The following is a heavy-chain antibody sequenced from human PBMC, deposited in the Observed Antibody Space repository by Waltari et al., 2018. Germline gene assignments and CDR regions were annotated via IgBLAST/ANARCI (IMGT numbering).Heavy chain of an antibody. V-gene: IGHV4-39*01. J-gene: IGHJ5*02. D-gene: IGHD5-12*01. CDR1: GDSLSRSSYY. Sequence: QLQLQESGPGLVKPSETLSLTCTVPGDSLSRSSYYWGWIRQAPGKGLEWIGSCYYSGSTDYNPTLKSRVTISGDTSKNQFSLKLSSVTATDTAVYYCARHWKKSGYRFDPWGQGTLVTVSS. CDR2: CYYSGST. CDR3: ARHWKKSGYRFDP.